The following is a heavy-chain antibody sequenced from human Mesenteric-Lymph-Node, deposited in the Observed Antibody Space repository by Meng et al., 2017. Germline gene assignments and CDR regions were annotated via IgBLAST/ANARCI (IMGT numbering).Heavy chain of an antibody. Sequence: GESLKISCAAAGFTVSSHYMSWVRQAPGKGLEWVSAFYSGGTTYYANSVKGRFTISTDNSKNTLFLQMNSLTTEDTAVYYCARATTGITFWDYWGQGTQVTVSS. CDR1: GFTVSSHY. J-gene: IGHJ4*02. V-gene: IGHV3-66*02. CDR2: FYSGGTT. CDR3: ARATTGITFWDY. D-gene: IGHD4-23*01.